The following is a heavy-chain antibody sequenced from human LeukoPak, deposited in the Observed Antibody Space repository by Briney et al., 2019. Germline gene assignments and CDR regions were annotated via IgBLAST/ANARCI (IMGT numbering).Heavy chain of an antibody. Sequence: GASVKVSCKASGYTFTSYGISWVRQAPGQGLEWMGWISAYNGNTNYAQKLQGRVTMTTDTSTSTAYMELSSLRSEDTAVYYCARSKGDNYYYYYMDVWGKGTTVTVSS. CDR2: ISAYNGNT. CDR3: ARSKGDNYYYYYMDV. V-gene: IGHV1-18*01. CDR1: GYTFTSYG. J-gene: IGHJ6*03. D-gene: IGHD2-15*01.